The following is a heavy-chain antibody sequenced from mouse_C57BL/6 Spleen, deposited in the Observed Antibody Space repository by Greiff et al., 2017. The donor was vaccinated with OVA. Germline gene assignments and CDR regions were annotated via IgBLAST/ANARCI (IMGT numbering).Heavy chain of an antibody. D-gene: IGHD1-1*01. CDR3: TRDYGSSYVYFDV. V-gene: IGHV1-15*01. Sequence: VQLQQSGAELVRPGASVTLSCKASGYTFTDYEMHWVKQTPVHGLEWIGAIDPETGGTAYNQKFKGKAILTADKSSSTAYMELRSLTSEDSAVYYGTRDYGSSYVYFDVWGTGTTVTVSS. CDR2: IDPETGGT. J-gene: IGHJ1*03. CDR1: GYTFTDYE.